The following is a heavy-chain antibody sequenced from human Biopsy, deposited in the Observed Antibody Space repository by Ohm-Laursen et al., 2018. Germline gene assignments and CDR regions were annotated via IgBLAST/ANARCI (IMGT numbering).Heavy chain of an antibody. D-gene: IGHD3-3*01. Sequence: SSVKAFCNASGGPSGNYAFSWVRQAPGQGLEWVGRIVPILGHLNYAQRFQGRVSITADKSTTYVYMELSRLTSGDTAVYYCAADADGYYTEFDYWGPGTLVTVSS. CDR1: GGPSGNYA. V-gene: IGHV1-69*04. CDR3: AADADGYYTEFDY. J-gene: IGHJ4*02. CDR2: IVPILGHL.